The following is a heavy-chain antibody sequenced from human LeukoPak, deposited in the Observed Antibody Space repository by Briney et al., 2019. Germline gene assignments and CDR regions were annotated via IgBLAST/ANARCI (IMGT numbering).Heavy chain of an antibody. J-gene: IGHJ3*02. Sequence: PGGSLRLSCAASGFTFSSYEMNWVRQAPGKGLEWVSYISSSGSTIYYADSVKGRFTISRDNSKNTLYLQMNSLRAEDTAVYYCARIWFGESTDAFDIWGQGTMVTVSS. V-gene: IGHV3-48*03. CDR1: GFTFSSYE. D-gene: IGHD3-10*01. CDR3: ARIWFGESTDAFDI. CDR2: ISSSGSTI.